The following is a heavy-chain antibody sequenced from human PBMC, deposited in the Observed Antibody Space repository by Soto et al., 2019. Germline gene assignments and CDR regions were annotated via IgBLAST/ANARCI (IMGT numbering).Heavy chain of an antibody. Sequence: SETLSLTCTVSGGSISSGGYYWSWIRQPPGTGLEWIGEINHSGSTNYNPSLKSRVTISVDTSKNQFSLKLTSVTAADTAVYYCARDKITGLFDYWGQGTLVT. CDR1: GGSISSGGYY. CDR2: INHSGST. V-gene: IGHV4-39*07. J-gene: IGHJ4*02. D-gene: IGHD2-8*02. CDR3: ARDKITGLFDY.